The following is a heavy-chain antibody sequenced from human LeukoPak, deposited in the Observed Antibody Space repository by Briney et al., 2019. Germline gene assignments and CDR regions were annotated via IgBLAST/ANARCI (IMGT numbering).Heavy chain of an antibody. CDR2: ISVYNGNT. Sequence: ASVKVSCKASGYTFSSCGISWVPQAPGEGPEGMGWISVYNGNTNYAQRFQGRVTMTTDTSTNTAYMELRSLTSDDTAVYYCASGHYDSGSSYLGLDHWGQGTLVTVSS. V-gene: IGHV1-18*04. J-gene: IGHJ4*02. CDR1: GYTFSSCG. D-gene: IGHD3-10*01. CDR3: ASGHYDSGSSYLGLDH.